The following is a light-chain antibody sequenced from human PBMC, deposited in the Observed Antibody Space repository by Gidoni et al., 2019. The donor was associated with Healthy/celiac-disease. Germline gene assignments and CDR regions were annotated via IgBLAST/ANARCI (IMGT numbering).Light chain of an antibody. J-gene: IGKJ1*01. CDR2: KAS. Sequence: DIQMTQSPSPLSASVGDRVTITCRASQSISSWLAWYQQKPGKAPKLLIYKASSLESGVPSRFSGSGSGTEFTLTISSLQPDDFATYYCQQYNSHPATFXXXTKVEIK. V-gene: IGKV1-5*03. CDR3: QQYNSHPAT. CDR1: QSISSW.